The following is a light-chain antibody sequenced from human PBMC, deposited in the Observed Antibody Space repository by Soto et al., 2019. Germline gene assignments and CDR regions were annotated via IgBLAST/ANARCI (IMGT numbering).Light chain of an antibody. CDR2: DVT. Sequence: QSVLTQSPSASGSPGQSVTISCTGSGSDIGGYNSVSWYQQHPGKAPKLIIYDVTERPSGVPDRFSGSKSGTTASLTVSGLQAEDEADYYCCSYADSNSLVFGGGTKVTVL. J-gene: IGLJ2*01. CDR3: CSYADSNSLV. CDR1: GSDIGGYNS. V-gene: IGLV2-8*01.